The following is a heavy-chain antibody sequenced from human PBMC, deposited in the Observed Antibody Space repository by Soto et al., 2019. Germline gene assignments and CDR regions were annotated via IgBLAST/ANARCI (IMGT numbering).Heavy chain of an antibody. Sequence: GASVKVSCKVSGYTLTELSMHWVRQAPGKGLEWMGGFDPEDGETIYAQKFQGRVTMTEDTSTDTAYMELSSLRSEDTAIYYCAKDLIANNGVWEPFDMRGRGTKVTVSS. CDR3: AKDLIANNGVWEPFDM. CDR2: FDPEDGET. D-gene: IGHD2-8*01. CDR1: GYTLTELS. V-gene: IGHV1-24*01. J-gene: IGHJ3*02.